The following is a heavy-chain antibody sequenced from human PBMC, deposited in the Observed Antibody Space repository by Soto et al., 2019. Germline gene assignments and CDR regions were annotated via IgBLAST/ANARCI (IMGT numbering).Heavy chain of an antibody. CDR3: AHPRGYGVFDAVDI. CDR2: ISKTGVST. D-gene: IGHD4-17*01. Sequence: GGSLRLSCAASGFTFSTYAMNWVRQAPGKGLEWVSAISKTGVSTYYAESVRGRFTISRDNSINTLYLQMSGLRTEDTAVYYCAHPRGYGVFDAVDIWGQGTMVTVSS. CDR1: GFTFSTYA. V-gene: IGHV3-23*01. J-gene: IGHJ3*02.